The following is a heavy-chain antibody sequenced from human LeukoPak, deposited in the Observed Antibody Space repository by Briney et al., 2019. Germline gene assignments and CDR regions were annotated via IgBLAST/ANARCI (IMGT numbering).Heavy chain of an antibody. Sequence: ASVKVSCKASGYTFTGYYMHWVRQAPGQELEWMGWINPNSGGTNYAQKFRGRVTMTRDTSISTAYMELSRLRSDDTVVYYCARSRYCSSTSCYYFDYWGQGTLVTVSS. J-gene: IGHJ4*02. V-gene: IGHV1-2*02. CDR1: GYTFTGYY. CDR3: ARSRYCSSTSCYYFDY. CDR2: INPNSGGT. D-gene: IGHD2-2*01.